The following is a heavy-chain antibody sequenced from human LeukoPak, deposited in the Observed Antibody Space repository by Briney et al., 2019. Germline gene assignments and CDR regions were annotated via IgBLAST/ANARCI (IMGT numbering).Heavy chain of an antibody. V-gene: IGHV1-2*02. Sequence: GASVKVSCKASGYTFTSYDINWVRQATGQGLEWMGWMNPNSGGTNYAQKFQGRVTMTRDTSISTAYMELSRLRSDDTAVYYCARDLTGGYGSAWGQGTMVTVSS. CDR2: MNPNSGGT. J-gene: IGHJ3*01. D-gene: IGHD6-25*01. CDR1: GYTFTSYD. CDR3: ARDLTGGYGSA.